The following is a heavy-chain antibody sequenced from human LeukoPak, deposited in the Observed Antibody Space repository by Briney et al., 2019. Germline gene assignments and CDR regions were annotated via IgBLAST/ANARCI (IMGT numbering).Heavy chain of an antibody. Sequence: ASVKVSCKASGYTFTSYYMHWVRQAPGQGLEWMGIINPSGGSTIYAQKFQGRVTMTRDMSTSTVYMELSSLRSEDTAVYYCARGSSGWYTELDASDIWGQGTMVTVSS. CDR2: INPSGGST. CDR1: GYTFTSYY. J-gene: IGHJ3*02. V-gene: IGHV1-46*01. D-gene: IGHD6-19*01. CDR3: ARGSSGWYTELDASDI.